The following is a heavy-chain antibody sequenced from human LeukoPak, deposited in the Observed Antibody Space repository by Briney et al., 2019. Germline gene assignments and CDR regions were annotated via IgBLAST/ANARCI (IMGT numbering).Heavy chain of an antibody. CDR1: GGSISSAGYY. J-gene: IGHJ2*01. CDR2: IYYSGST. Sequence: PSETLSLTCTVSGGSISSAGYYWSWIRQPPGKGLEWIGYIYYSGSTNYNPSLKSRVTISVDTSKNQFSLKLSSVTAADTAVYYCARLHYYDSSGYSIESSYFDLWGRGTLVTVSS. V-gene: IGHV4-61*08. D-gene: IGHD3-22*01. CDR3: ARLHYYDSSGYSIESSYFDL.